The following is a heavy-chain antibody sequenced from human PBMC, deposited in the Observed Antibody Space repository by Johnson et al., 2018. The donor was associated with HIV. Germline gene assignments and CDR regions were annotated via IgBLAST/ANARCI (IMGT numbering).Heavy chain of an antibody. J-gene: IGHJ3*02. Sequence: QVQLVESGGGVVQPGRSLRLSCAASGFTFSSYGMHWVRQAPGKGLDWVAVISYDGSNKYYADSVKGRFTISRDNSKNTLYLQMNSLRVEDTAVYYCARVEQLGAFDIWGQGTMVTVSS. V-gene: IGHV3-30*03. CDR2: ISYDGSNK. CDR3: ARVEQLGAFDI. D-gene: IGHD6-6*01. CDR1: GFTFSSYG.